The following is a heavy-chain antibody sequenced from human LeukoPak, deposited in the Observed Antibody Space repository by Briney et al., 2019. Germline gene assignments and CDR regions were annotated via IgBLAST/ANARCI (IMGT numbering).Heavy chain of an antibody. J-gene: IGHJ5*02. V-gene: IGHV4-39*01. D-gene: IGHD6-6*01. CDR2: ICFGRST. CDR3: ARRGITALWFDP. Sequence: PSGTPFLNLLCFGGSHSKSFWDLDPPPPREGAEWIGSICFGRSTYYSPSLKSRVTISGDTSKNQFSLKMSSVTAADTAVYYCARRGITALWFDPWGHGTLVTVSS. CDR1: GSHSKSF.